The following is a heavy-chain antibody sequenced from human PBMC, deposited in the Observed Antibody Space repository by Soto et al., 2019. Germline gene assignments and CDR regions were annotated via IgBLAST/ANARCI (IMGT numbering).Heavy chain of an antibody. Sequence: QVQLVQSGAEVKKPGASVKVSCKASGYTFTSYDINWVRQATGQGLEWMGWMNPNSGNTGYAQKFQGRVTMTRNTSMSTAYMELSSLRSEDTAVYYCARLLYYYDSSGYYYGNGMDVWGQGTTVTVSS. CDR1: GYTFTSYD. CDR2: MNPNSGNT. CDR3: ARLLYYYDSSGYYYGNGMDV. J-gene: IGHJ6*02. D-gene: IGHD3-22*01. V-gene: IGHV1-8*01.